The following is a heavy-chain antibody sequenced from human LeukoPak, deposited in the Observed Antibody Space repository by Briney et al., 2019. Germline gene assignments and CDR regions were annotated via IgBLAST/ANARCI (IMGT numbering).Heavy chain of an antibody. J-gene: IGHJ6*02. V-gene: IGHV3-33*06. D-gene: IGHD3-22*01. CDR2: IWYDGSNK. CDR3: AKDFPHYYEVPHGMDV. CDR1: GFTFSSYG. Sequence: GGSLRLSCAASGFTFSSYGMHWVRQAPGKGLEWVAVIWYDGSNKYYADSVKGRFTISRDNSKNTLYLQMNSLRAEDTAIYYCAKDFPHYYEVPHGMDVWGQGTTVTV.